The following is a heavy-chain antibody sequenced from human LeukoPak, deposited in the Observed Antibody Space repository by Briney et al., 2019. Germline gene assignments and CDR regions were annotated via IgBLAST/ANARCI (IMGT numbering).Heavy chain of an antibody. J-gene: IGHJ4*02. D-gene: IGHD1-26*01. CDR1: GFTFSYYS. CDR3: ARDKIVGATHFDY. V-gene: IGHV3-48*01. CDR2: ISSSSSNI. Sequence: QPGGSLRLSCAASGFTFSYYSMNWVRQAPGKGLEWVSYISSSSSNIYYADSVKGRFTISRDNAKNSLYLQMNSLRAEDTALYYCARDKIVGATHFDYWGQGTLVTVSS.